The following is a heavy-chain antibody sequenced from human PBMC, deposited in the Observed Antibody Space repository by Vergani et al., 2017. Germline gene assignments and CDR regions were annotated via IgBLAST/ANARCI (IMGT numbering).Heavy chain of an antibody. CDR1: GYSISSGYY. CDR3: ARHGNPPSNLAAPLAT. CDR2: IYHSGST. J-gene: IGHJ5*02. V-gene: IGHV4-38-2*01. D-gene: IGHD4-23*01. Sequence: QVQLQESGPGLVKPSETLSLTCVVSGYSISSGYYWGWIRQPPGKGLEWIGSIYHSGSTYYNPFLKSRVTISLDTSKNQFSLKVHSVTAADTAVYYCARHGNPPSNLAAPLATWGQGSLVTVSS.